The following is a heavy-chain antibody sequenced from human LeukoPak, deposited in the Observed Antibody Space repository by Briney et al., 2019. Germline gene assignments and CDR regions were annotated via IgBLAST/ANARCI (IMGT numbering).Heavy chain of an antibody. CDR1: GLTFSNYW. CDR2: INQYGSEK. CDR3: ARSLGDD. V-gene: IGHV3-7*01. Sequence: GGSLRLSCAASGLTFSNYWMTWVRQAPGKGLEWVANINQYGSEKYYVDSVKGRFTISRDNAKNSVSLQMNSLRAEDTAVYFCARSLGDDWGQGTLVTVSS. J-gene: IGHJ4*02. D-gene: IGHD3-16*01.